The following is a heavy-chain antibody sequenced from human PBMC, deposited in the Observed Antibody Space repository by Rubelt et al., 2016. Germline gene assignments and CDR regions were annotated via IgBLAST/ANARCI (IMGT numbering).Heavy chain of an antibody. CDR1: GGSFSGYS. Sequence: VQLQQWGAGLLKPSETLSLTCAVYGGSFSGYSWSWIRQPPGKGLEWIGEINHSGSTNYNPSLKSRVTISVDTSKNQFSLKLSSVTAADTAVYYCATQTGHWPFDYWGQGTLVTVSS. J-gene: IGHJ4*02. CDR2: INHSGST. V-gene: IGHV4-34*01. CDR3: ATQTGHWPFDY. D-gene: IGHD1-1*01.